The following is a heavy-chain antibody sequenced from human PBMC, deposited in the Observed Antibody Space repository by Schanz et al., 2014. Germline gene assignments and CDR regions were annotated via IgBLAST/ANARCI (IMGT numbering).Heavy chain of an antibody. Sequence: VHLEESGGGVVQPGRSLRLSCAASGFTFHTYDMHWVRQAPGKGLEWVAQISHDGHRDFYADSVKGRFTVSRDNAKNSLYLQMNSLRAEDTAVYYCARGGGPEDVFDIWGQGTILTVSS. V-gene: IGHV3-30-3*01. CDR2: ISHDGHRD. J-gene: IGHJ3*02. D-gene: IGHD5-12*01. CDR1: GFTFHTYD. CDR3: ARGGGPEDVFDI.